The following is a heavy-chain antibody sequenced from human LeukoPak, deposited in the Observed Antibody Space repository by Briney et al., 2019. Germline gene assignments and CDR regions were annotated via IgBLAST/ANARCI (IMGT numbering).Heavy chain of an antibody. CDR1: GDSFSSNSAA. CDR3: ARDPQSRYYYYYYGMDV. Sequence: SQTLSLTCAIFGDSFSSNSAAWNWIRQSPSRGLEWLGRTYYRSKWYNDYAVSVKSRITINPDTSKNQFSLQLNSVTPEDTAVYYCARDPQSRYYYYYYGMDVWGQGTTVTVSS. CDR2: TYYRSKWYN. V-gene: IGHV6-1*01. J-gene: IGHJ6*02.